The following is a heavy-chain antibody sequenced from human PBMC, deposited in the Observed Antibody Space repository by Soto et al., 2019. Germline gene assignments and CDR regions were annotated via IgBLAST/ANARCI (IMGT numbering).Heavy chain of an antibody. CDR3: ARHKYSSSFKANWFDP. D-gene: IGHD6-13*01. V-gene: IGHV5-51*01. CDR1: GYSFTSYW. Sequence: PGESLKISCKGSGYSFTSYWIGWVRQMPGKGLEWMGIIYPGDSDTRYSPSFQGQVTVSGDKSISGAYLQWSSLKAADTAMYYCARHKYSSSFKANWFDPWGQRTLVTVSS. CDR2: IYPGDSDT. J-gene: IGHJ5*02.